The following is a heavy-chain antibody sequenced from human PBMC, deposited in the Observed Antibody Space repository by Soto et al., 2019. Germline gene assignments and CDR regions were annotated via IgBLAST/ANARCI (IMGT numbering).Heavy chain of an antibody. Sequence: LSLTCTVSGGSISSSSYYWGWIRQPPGKGPEWIGSTYSSGSTYYNPPLKSRITVSLDTSKNQFSLKLSSVTAADTAVYYCARQTLLWIGDPDGDWFDPWGQGTLVTVSS. V-gene: IGHV4-39*01. D-gene: IGHD3-10*01. CDR2: TYSSGST. CDR1: GGSISSSSYY. J-gene: IGHJ5*02. CDR3: ARQTLLWIGDPDGDWFDP.